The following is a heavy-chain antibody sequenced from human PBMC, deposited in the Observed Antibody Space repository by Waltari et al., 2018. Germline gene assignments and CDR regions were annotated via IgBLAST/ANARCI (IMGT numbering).Heavy chain of an antibody. J-gene: IGHJ6*02. Sequence: EVQLVESGGGLVQPGGSLRLSCAASGFPFSSYWMRWVRQAPGKGLEWVANIKQDGSEKYYVDSVKGRFTISRDNAKNSLYLQMNSLRAEDTAVYYCARDPTRALAYYYYGMDVWGQGTTVTVSS. CDR3: ARDPTRALAYYYYGMDV. D-gene: IGHD5-12*01. V-gene: IGHV3-7*01. CDR1: GFPFSSYW. CDR2: IKQDGSEK.